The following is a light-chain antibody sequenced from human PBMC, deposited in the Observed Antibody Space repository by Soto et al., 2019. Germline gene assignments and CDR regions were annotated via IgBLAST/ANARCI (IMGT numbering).Light chain of an antibody. CDR3: VLYMGRGIWV. CDR1: SGSVSTNNY. Sequence: QAVVTQEPSFSVSPGGTVTLTCALSSGSVSTNNYPSWCQQTPGQPPRTLIFRTNTRSSGVPDRFSGSILGSKAAPTITGAQADDESDYYCVLYMGRGIWVFGGGTKLTVL. CDR2: RTN. J-gene: IGLJ3*02. V-gene: IGLV8-61*01.